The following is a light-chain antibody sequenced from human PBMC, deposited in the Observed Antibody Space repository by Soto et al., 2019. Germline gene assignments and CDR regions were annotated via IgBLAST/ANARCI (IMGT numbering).Light chain of an antibody. Sequence: QSVLTQPASGSGSPGQSITISCTGTSSDVGGYNYVSWYQQHPGKAPKLMIYDVSNRPSGVSNRFSGSKSGNTASLTISGLQAEDEADYYCRSYTSSNTYVFGTGTKVTVL. J-gene: IGLJ1*01. CDR2: DVS. CDR1: SSDVGGYNY. V-gene: IGLV2-14*01. CDR3: RSYTSSNTYV.